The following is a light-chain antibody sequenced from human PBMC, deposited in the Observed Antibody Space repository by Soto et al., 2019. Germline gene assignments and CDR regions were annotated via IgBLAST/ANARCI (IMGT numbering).Light chain of an antibody. Sequence: EIVLTESPSTLSLSPWERAALSFGASQSVSSYLAWYQQKPGQAPRLLIYDASNRATGIPARFSGSGSGTDFTLTISSLEPEDFAVYYCQQRSNWPLTFGGGTKVDIK. CDR2: DAS. V-gene: IGKV3-11*01. CDR1: QSVSSY. J-gene: IGKJ4*01. CDR3: QQRSNWPLT.